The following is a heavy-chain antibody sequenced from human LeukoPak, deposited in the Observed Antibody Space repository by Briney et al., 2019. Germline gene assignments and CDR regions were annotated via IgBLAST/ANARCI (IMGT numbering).Heavy chain of an antibody. J-gene: IGHJ4*02. V-gene: IGHV4-38-2*02. Sequence: PSETLSLTCTVSGYSISSDYYWGWIRQPPGKGLEWIGSISHSGSTNYNPSLKSRVTISVDTSKNQFSLKLSSVTAADTAVYYCARVGGSPFDYWGQGTLVTVSS. CDR3: ARVGGSPFDY. CDR1: GYSISSDYY. D-gene: IGHD1-26*01. CDR2: ISHSGST.